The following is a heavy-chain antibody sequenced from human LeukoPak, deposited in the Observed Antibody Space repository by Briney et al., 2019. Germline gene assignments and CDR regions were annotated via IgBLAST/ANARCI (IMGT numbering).Heavy chain of an antibody. Sequence: GRSLRLSCAAPGFTFDDYAMHWVRQAPGKGLEWVSGISWNSENIGYADSVKGRFTISRDNAKNSLYMQMNSLRAEDMAFYYCAKGSSSWYPAPSYFDYWGQGSLVTVSS. CDR3: AKGSSSWYPAPSYFDY. V-gene: IGHV3-9*03. CDR1: GFTFDDYA. J-gene: IGHJ4*02. CDR2: ISWNSENI. D-gene: IGHD6-13*01.